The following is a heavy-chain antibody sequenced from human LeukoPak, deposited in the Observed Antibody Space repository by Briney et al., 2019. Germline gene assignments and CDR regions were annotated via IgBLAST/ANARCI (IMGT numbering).Heavy chain of an antibody. CDR1: GYTFTSYD. Sequence: ASVKVSSKASGYTFTSYDINWVRQATGQGLEWMGWMNPNSGNTGYAQKFQGRVTMTSDTSTNTAYMELRSLRSDDTAVYYCARDLAVVTAFGQHAFDIWGQGTMVTVSS. CDR3: ARDLAVVTAFGQHAFDI. J-gene: IGHJ3*02. D-gene: IGHD2-21*02. V-gene: IGHV1-8*02. CDR2: MNPNSGNT.